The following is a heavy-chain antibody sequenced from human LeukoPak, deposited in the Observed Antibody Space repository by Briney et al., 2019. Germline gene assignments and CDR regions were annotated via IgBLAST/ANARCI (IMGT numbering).Heavy chain of an antibody. Sequence: PGGSLRLSCDASGFTYRSYWMTWFRRAPGKGLEWVAGLGRSGEYKYYADSVKGRFTISRDNSKDTVSLQMNSLRAEDSAIYFCVKDRPCETCMPMDAWGQGTTVTVSS. CDR2: LGRSGEYK. D-gene: IGHD2-2*01. V-gene: IGHV3-23*01. CDR1: GFTYRSYW. J-gene: IGHJ6*02. CDR3: VKDRPCETCMPMDA.